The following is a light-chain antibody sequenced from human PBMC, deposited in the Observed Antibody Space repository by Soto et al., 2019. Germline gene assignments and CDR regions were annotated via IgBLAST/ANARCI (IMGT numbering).Light chain of an antibody. CDR3: QTWGTGIWV. CDR1: SGHSSYA. V-gene: IGLV4-69*01. Sequence: QPVLTQSPSASASLGASVKLTCTLRSGHSSYAIAWHQQQPEKGPRYLMKLNSDGSHSKGDGIPDCFSGSSSGAERYLTISSLQSEDEADYYCQTWGTGIWVFGGGTKVTVL. CDR2: LNSDGSH. J-gene: IGLJ3*02.